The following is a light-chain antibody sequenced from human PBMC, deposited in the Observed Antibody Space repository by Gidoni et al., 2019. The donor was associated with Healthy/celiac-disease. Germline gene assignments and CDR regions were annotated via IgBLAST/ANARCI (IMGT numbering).Light chain of an antibody. V-gene: IGLV1-40*01. CDR2: GNS. CDR1: SSNIGAGYD. CDR3: QSYDSSLSGYV. Sequence: QSVLTPPPSVSGAPGQRVTISCTGSSSNIGAGYDVHWYQQLPGTAPNILIYGNSNRPSGVPDRFSGSKSGTSASLAITGLQAEDEADYYCQSYDSSLSGYVFGTGTKVTVL. J-gene: IGLJ1*01.